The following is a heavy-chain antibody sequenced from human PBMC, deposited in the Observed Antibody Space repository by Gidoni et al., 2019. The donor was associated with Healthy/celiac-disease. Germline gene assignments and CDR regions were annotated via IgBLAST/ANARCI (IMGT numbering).Heavy chain of an antibody. CDR3: ARAMITFGGDRDGYNLQLFDY. Sequence: QVQLQESGPGLVKPSQTLSLTCTVSGGSISSGGYYWSWIRQHPGKGLEWIGYIYYSGSTYDNPSLKSRVTISVDTSKNQFSLKLSSVTAADTAVYYCARAMITFGGDRDGYNLQLFDYWGQGTLVTVSS. CDR2: IYYSGST. D-gene: IGHD3-16*01. V-gene: IGHV4-31*03. CDR1: GGSISSGGYY. J-gene: IGHJ4*02.